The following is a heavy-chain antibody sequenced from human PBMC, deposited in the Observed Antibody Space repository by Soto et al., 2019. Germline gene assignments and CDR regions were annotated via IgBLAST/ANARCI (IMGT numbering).Heavy chain of an antibody. D-gene: IGHD2-2*01. J-gene: IGHJ5*01. CDR1: GFTFRTYA. Sequence: EVQLLDSGGGLVQPGGSLRLYCAASGFTFRTYAMSWVRQAPGKGLEWVSTISDSGTTYYANSVKGRFTISRDNSRNTLDLQMNSLRVEDTAVYYCAKGGEGSCSRTSCLYFFDSWGQGTLVIVSS. CDR3: AKGGEGSCSRTSCLYFFDS. V-gene: IGHV3-23*01. CDR2: ISDSGTT.